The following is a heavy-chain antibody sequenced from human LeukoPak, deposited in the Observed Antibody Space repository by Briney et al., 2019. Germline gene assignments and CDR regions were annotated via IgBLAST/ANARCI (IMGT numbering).Heavy chain of an antibody. D-gene: IGHD3-10*01. CDR1: GYTFTGYY. CDR2: INPNSGGT. J-gene: IGHJ5*02. CDR3: ARTMVRGVFNWFDP. V-gene: IGHV1-2*02. Sequence: ASVKASCKASGYTFTGYYLHWVRQAPGHGLEWMGWINPNSGGTNYAQKFEGRVTMSRDTPISTAYIELSRLRSNDTAVYYCARTMVRGVFNWFDPWGQGTLVTVSS.